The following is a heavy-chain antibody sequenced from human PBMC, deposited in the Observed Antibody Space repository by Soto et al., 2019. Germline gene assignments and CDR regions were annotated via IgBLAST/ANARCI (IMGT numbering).Heavy chain of an antibody. CDR1: GYSFSFYW. CDR2: MYPDDSDI. V-gene: IGHV5-51*01. CDR3: ATAYVYDFENSNYYRDAFDI. Sequence: PGESLKISCKASGYSFSFYWIGWVRQMPGKGLEWMAIMYPDDSDIRYSPSFEAHVTISAVKSTSTAFLQWSSLKASDTAMYYCATAYVYDFENSNYYRDAFDIWGQGTLVTVSS. J-gene: IGHJ3*02. D-gene: IGHD3-22*01.